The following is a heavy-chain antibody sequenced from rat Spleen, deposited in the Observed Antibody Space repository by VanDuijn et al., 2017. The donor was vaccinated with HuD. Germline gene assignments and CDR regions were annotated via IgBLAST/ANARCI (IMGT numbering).Heavy chain of an antibody. CDR1: GFTFSDYY. Sequence: EVQLVESGGGLVQPGRSLKLSCVASGFTFSDYYMAWVRQAPTKGLEWVATINYDGTTTYHHDSVKGRFTISRDNTKSSLYLQMNSLKSEDTATYYCTRETSYYFDYWGQGVMVTVSS. J-gene: IGHJ2*01. CDR2: INYDGTTT. V-gene: IGHV5-20*01. CDR3: TRETSYYFDY.